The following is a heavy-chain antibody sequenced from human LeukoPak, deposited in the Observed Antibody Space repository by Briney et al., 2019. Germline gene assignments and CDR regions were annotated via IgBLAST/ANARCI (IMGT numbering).Heavy chain of an antibody. CDR1: GYTFTSYD. CDR2: MNPKNGHT. V-gene: IGHV1-8*01. D-gene: IGHD2-2*01. Sequence: ASVKVSCKASGYTFTSYDINWVRQATGQGLEWMGLMNPKNGHTAYAQKFQGRVTMTRDTSISTAYLELSSLRSEDTAVYYCARNLMYCSSTTCYLDYWGQGTLVTVSS. CDR3: ARNLMYCSSTTCYLDY. J-gene: IGHJ4*02.